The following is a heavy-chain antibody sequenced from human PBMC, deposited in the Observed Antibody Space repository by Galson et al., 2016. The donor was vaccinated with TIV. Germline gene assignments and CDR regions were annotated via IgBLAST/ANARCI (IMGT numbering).Heavy chain of an antibody. J-gene: IGHJ4*02. CDR1: GFIFSAYS. Sequence: SLRLSCAASGFIFSAYSMHWVRQAPGKGLDWVAILSYDADNEYYADSVKGRFTISRDNSKNTLYLQMNSLRAEDTAVYYCARDGHDVWSGGANNLDFWGRGTLVTVSS. CDR3: ARDGHDVWSGGANNLDF. CDR2: LSYDADNE. D-gene: IGHD3-3*01. V-gene: IGHV3-30*04.